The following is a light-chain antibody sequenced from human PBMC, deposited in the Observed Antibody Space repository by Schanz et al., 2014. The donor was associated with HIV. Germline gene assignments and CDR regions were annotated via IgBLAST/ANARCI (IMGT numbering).Light chain of an antibody. Sequence: QSVLTQPPSASGSPGQSITISCTGTSSDVGHYLLVSWYQQHPGKAPKLMIYEVNKRPSGVPDRFSGSKSGASASLAISGLQSEDEADYYCAAWDDSLNGRYVFGTGTKLTVL. V-gene: IGLV2-8*01. J-gene: IGLJ1*01. CDR2: EVN. CDR3: AAWDDSLNGRYV. CDR1: SSDVGHYLL.